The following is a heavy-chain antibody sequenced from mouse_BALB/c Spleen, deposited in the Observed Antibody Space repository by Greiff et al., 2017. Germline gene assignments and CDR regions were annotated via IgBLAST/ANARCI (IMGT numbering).Heavy chain of an antibody. CDR3: ARRYYGSSLYYAMDY. J-gene: IGHJ4*01. Sequence: DVKLVESGGGLVKPGGSLKLSCAASGFTFSRYTMSWVRQTPEKRLEWVATISSGGSYTYYPDGVKGRFTISRDNPKNTLFLQMTSLRSEDTAMYYCARRYYGSSLYYAMDYWGQGTSVTVSS. D-gene: IGHD1-1*01. CDR2: ISSGGSYT. V-gene: IGHV5-6-4*01. CDR1: GFTFSRYT.